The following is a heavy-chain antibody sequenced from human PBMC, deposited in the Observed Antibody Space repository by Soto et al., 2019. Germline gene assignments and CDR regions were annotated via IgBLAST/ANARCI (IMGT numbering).Heavy chain of an antibody. D-gene: IGHD4-17*01. CDR3: ATFGPYGDYGGHRGYLNGY. CDR2: IWYDGSNK. CDR1: GFPFSSYC. J-gene: IGHJ4*02. Sequence: PGGSLILSCAASGFPFSSYCMHWVRQAPGKGLEWVAVIWYDGSNKYYADSVKGRFTISRDNSKNTLYLQMNSLRAEDTAVYYCATFGPYGDYGGHRGYLNGYWGQGTLVTVSS. V-gene: IGHV3-33*01.